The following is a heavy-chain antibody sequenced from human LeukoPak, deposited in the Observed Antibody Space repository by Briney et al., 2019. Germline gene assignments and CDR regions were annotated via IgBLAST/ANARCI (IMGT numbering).Heavy chain of an antibody. CDR2: IKEDGSEK. V-gene: IGHV3-7*01. D-gene: IGHD2-15*01. J-gene: IGHJ4*02. CDR3: ARDLGVCSGGTCYPVYDY. Sequence: GGSLRLSCAASGIIVSRYWMTWVRQAPGKGLEWVADIKEDGSEKHYVDSVKGRFTISRDNAENSLYLQMNSLRAEDTAIYYCARDLGVCSGGTCYPVYDYWGQGVPVTVSS. CDR1: GIIVSRYW.